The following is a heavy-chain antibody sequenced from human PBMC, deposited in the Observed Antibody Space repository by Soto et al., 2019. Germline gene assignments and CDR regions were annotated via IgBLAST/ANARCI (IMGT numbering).Heavy chain of an antibody. Sequence: QVQLVQSGAEVKKPGASVKVSCKASGYTFTGYYMHWVRQAPGQGLEWMGWINPNSGGTNYAQKLQGRVTMTTDTSTSTAYMELRSLRSDDTAVYYCARDSEFFVVVTATFLDYWGQGTLVTVSS. D-gene: IGHD2-21*02. V-gene: IGHV1-2*02. CDR2: INPNSGGT. J-gene: IGHJ4*02. CDR1: GYTFTGYY. CDR3: ARDSEFFVVVTATFLDY.